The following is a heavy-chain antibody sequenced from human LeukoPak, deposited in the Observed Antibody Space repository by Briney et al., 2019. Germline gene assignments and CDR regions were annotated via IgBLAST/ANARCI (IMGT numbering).Heavy chain of an antibody. D-gene: IGHD3-22*01. CDR2: INHSGST. CDR3: ARHSRWVRNYFDY. CDR1: GGSFSVYY. V-gene: IGHV4-34*01. Sequence: SETLSLTCAVYGGSFSVYYWSWIRQPPGKGLEWIGEINHSGSTNYNPSLKSRVTISVDTSKNQFSLKLSSVTAADTAVYYCARHSRWVRNYFDYWGQGTLVTVSS. J-gene: IGHJ4*02.